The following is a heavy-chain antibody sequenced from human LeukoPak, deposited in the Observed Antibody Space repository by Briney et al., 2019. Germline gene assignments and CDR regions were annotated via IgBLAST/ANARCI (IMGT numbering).Heavy chain of an antibody. V-gene: IGHV3-23*01. D-gene: IGHD6-6*01. CDR3: AKDYISLDKKYSSSSFAY. Sequence: GGSLRLSCAASGFTFSSYAMSWVRQAPGKGLEWVSAISGSGGSTYYADSVKGRFTISRDNSKNTLYLQMNSLRAEDTAVYYCAKDYISLDKKYSSSSFAYWGQGTLVTVSS. J-gene: IGHJ4*02. CDR2: ISGSGGST. CDR1: GFTFSSYA.